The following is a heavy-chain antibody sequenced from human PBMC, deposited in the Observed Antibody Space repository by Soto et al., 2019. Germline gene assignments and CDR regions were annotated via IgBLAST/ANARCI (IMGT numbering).Heavy chain of an antibody. CDR1: GFTFSSYW. CDR3: ARDSSSWYYYYYYYGMDF. Sequence: GGSLRLSCAASGFTFSSYWMHWVRQAPGKGLVWVSRINSDGSSTSYADSVKGRFTISRDNSKNTLYLQMNSLRAEDTAVYYCARDSSSWYYYYYYYGMDFWGQGTTVTVSS. D-gene: IGHD6-13*01. CDR2: INSDGSST. J-gene: IGHJ6*02. V-gene: IGHV3-74*01.